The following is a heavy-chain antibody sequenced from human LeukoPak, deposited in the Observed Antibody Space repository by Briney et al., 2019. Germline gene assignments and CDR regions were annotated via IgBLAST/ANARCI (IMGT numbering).Heavy chain of an antibody. V-gene: IGHV4-38-2*02. D-gene: IGHD4-17*01. CDR3: ARDRVGDTVTVFDY. Sequence: PSETLSLTCTVSGYSISSGYYWGWIRQPPGKGLEWIGSIYHSGSTYYNPSLKSRVTISVDTSKNQFSLKLSSVTAADTAVYYCARDRVGDTVTVFDYWGQGTLVTVSS. J-gene: IGHJ4*02. CDR2: IYHSGST. CDR1: GYSISSGYY.